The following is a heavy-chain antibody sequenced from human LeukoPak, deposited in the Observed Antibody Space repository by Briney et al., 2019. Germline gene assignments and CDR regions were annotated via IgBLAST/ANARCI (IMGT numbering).Heavy chain of an antibody. J-gene: IGHJ3*02. CDR3: ARIYDSSGYYSYDAFDI. CDR2: ISGYNGNA. D-gene: IGHD3-22*01. V-gene: IGHV1-18*01. Sequence: ASVKVSCKASGYTFTSYGISWVRQAPGQGLEWMGWISGYNGNAKYAHKFQGRTTMTTDTSTSTAYLEVRSLRSDDTAVYYCARIYDSSGYYSYDAFDIWGQGTMVTVSS. CDR1: GYTFTSYG.